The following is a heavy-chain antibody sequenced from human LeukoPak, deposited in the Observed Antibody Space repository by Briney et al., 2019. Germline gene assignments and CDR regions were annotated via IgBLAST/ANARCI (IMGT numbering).Heavy chain of an antibody. CDR1: GDSVSSNSAA. CDR2: TYYRSKWSN. CDR3: ARELEMATIYSYFDY. J-gene: IGHJ4*02. D-gene: IGHD5-24*01. V-gene: IGHV6-1*01. Sequence: QTLSLTCAMSGDSVSSNSAAWNWSRQSPSRGLEWLGRTYYRSKWSNDYAVSVKSRITINPDTSKNQFSLQLNSVTPEDTAVYYCARELEMATIYSYFDYWGQGTLVTVSS.